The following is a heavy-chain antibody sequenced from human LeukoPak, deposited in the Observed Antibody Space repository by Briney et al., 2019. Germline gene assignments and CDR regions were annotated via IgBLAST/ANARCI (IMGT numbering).Heavy chain of an antibody. CDR3: ARGEAAAGSLDY. CDR1: GGSVSSGSYY. Sequence: SETLSLTCTVSGGSVSSGSYYWSWIRQPPGKGLEWIGYIYYSGSTNYNPSLKSRVTISVDTSKNQFSLKLSSVTAADTAVYYCARGEAAAGSLDYWGQGTLVTVSS. J-gene: IGHJ4*02. V-gene: IGHV4-61*01. D-gene: IGHD6-13*01. CDR2: IYYSGST.